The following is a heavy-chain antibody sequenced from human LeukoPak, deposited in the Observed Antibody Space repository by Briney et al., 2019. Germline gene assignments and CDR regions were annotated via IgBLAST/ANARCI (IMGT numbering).Heavy chain of an antibody. CDR1: EYTFTNYY. V-gene: IGHV1-2*07. CDR2: IVPDSGGA. J-gene: IGHJ4*02. Sequence: ASVRVSFTPSEYTFTNYYVHWFRQAPGQGLEWMGYIVPDSGGADYDHKFQGRVTTTRNKYISTVYMELSSLRSDDTAVYYCSTEDKYCSGANCGKYWGQGTLVTVSS. CDR3: STEDKYCSGANCGKY. D-gene: IGHD2-15*01.